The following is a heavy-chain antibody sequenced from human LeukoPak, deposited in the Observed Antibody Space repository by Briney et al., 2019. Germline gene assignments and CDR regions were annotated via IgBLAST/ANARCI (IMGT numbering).Heavy chain of an antibody. V-gene: IGHV1-18*01. D-gene: IGHD3-9*01. Sequence: ASVKVSCKASGYTFTSYGISWVRQAPGQGLAWMGWISAYNGNTNYAQKLQGRITMTTDTSTSTAYMELRSLRSDDTAVYYCARRPYDYDILTGYYTTVGLDIWGQGTMVTVSS. CDR1: GYTFTSYG. J-gene: IGHJ3*02. CDR3: ARRPYDYDILTGYYTTVGLDI. CDR2: ISAYNGNT.